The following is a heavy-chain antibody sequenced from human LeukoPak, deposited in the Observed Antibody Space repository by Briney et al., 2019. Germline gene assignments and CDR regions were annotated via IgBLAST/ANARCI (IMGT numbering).Heavy chain of an antibody. CDR3: ARGFTAMARSFFDY. Sequence: GASAKVSCKASGGTFSSYAINWVRQAPGQGLEWMGRIIPILGIPNYAQKFQGRVTITADKPTSTAYMELSSLRSEDTAAYYCARGFTAMARSFFDYWGQGTLVTVSS. J-gene: IGHJ4*02. V-gene: IGHV1-69*04. D-gene: IGHD5-18*01. CDR1: GGTFSSYA. CDR2: IIPILGIP.